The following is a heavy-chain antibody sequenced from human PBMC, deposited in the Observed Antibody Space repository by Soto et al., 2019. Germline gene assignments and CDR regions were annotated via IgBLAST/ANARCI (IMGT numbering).Heavy chain of an antibody. V-gene: IGHV1-69*13. CDR2: IIPIFGTA. J-gene: IGHJ6*02. CDR1: GGTFSSYA. CDR3: ARDRRYYDFWSGYPDYYYYGMDV. D-gene: IGHD3-3*01. Sequence: GASVKVSCKASGGTFSSYAISWVRQAPGQGLEWMGGIIPIFGTANYAQKFQGRVTITADESTSTAYMELSSLRSEDTAVYYCARDRRYYDFWSGYPDYYYYGMDVWGQGTTVTVSS.